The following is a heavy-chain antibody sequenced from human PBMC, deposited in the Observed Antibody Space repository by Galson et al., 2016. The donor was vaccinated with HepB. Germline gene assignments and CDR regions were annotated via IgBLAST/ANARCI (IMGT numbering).Heavy chain of an antibody. CDR2: IRSKAYGGTT. J-gene: IGHJ4*02. CDR1: GFTFGDYA. V-gene: IGHV3-49*03. D-gene: IGHD3-9*01. Sequence: SLRLSCATSGFTFGDYAMSWFRQAPGKGLEWVGFIRSKAYGGTTEYAASVKGRFTISSDDSKSIAYLQMNSLRAEDTAVYYCAREGWQPLTGYAIDNWGQGTLVTVSS. CDR3: AREGWQPLTGYAIDN.